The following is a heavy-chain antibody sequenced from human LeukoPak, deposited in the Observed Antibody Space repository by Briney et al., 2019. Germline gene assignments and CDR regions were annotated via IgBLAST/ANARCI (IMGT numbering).Heavy chain of an antibody. J-gene: IGHJ4*02. V-gene: IGHV4-34*01. Sequence: PSETLSLTCAVYGGSFSDYYWSWIRQPPGKGLEWIGEINLSRSTNYNPSLKSRVTISLDTSKNQFPLKLSSVTAADTAVYYCASVVVTAISSHSDYWGQGTLVTVSS. CDR3: ASVVVTAISSHSDY. D-gene: IGHD2-21*02. CDR2: INLSRST. CDR1: GGSFSDYY.